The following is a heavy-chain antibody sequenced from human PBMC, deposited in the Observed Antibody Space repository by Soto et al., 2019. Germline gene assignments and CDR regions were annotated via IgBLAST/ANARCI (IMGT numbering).Heavy chain of an antibody. CDR1: GYTLTTFF. CDR3: AREASVAGATTGMDV. CDR2: INPGYPAGRST. J-gene: IGHJ6*02. D-gene: IGHD1-26*01. V-gene: IGHV1-46*01. Sequence: ASVTVRCQASGYTLTTFFLHWVQQSTEKGLERMGVINPGYPAGRSTTYAQKCQGRVTMTTGTSPSTVYMELSRLRADDTAVYYCAREASVAGATTGMDVWGQGTTVTV.